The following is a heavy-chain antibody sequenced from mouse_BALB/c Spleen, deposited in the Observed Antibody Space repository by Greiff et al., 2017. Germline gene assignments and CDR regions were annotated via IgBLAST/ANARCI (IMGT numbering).Heavy chain of an antibody. J-gene: IGHJ4*01. D-gene: IGHD2-2*01. CDR2: IYPYNGGT. V-gene: IGHV1S29*02. Sequence: EVQLVESGPELVKPGASVKISCKASGYTFTDYNMHWVKQSHGKSLEWIGYIYPYNGGTGYNQKFKSKATLTVDNSSSTAYMELRSLTSEDSAVYYCARGGYPLYAMDYWGQGTSVTVSS. CDR3: ARGGYPLYAMDY. CDR1: GYTFTDYN.